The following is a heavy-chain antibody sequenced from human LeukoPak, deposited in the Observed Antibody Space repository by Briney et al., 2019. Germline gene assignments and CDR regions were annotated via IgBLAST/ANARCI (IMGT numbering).Heavy chain of an antibody. CDR1: GGSISSGGYY. Sequence: SQTLSLTCTDSGGSISSGGYYWSWIRQHPGKGLEWIGYIYYSGSTYYNPSLKSRVTISVDTSKNQFSLKLSSVTAADTAVYYCARDRDYDYIWGTYRVFDYWGQGTLVTVSS. CDR3: ARDRDYDYIWGTYRVFDY. CDR2: IYYSGST. J-gene: IGHJ4*02. V-gene: IGHV4-31*03. D-gene: IGHD3-16*02.